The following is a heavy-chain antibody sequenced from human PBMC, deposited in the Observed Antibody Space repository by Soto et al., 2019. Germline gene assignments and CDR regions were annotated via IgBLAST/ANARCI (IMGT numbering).Heavy chain of an antibody. V-gene: IGHV1-18*01. J-gene: IGHJ3*02. CDR3: ARDRDPLLVGNDAFDI. D-gene: IGHD1-26*01. Sequence: QVQLVQSGAEVKKPGASVKVSCKASGYTFTSYGISSVRQAPGQGLEWMGWISAYNGNTNYAQKLQGRVTMITDTSTSTAYMELRSLRSDDTAVYYCARDRDPLLVGNDAFDIWGQGTMVTVSS. CDR1: GYTFTSYG. CDR2: ISAYNGNT.